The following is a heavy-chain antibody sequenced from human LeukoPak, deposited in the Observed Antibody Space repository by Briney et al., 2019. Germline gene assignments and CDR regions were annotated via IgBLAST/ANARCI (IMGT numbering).Heavy chain of an antibody. V-gene: IGHV1-69*04. CDR2: IIPFLGVQ. Sequence: SVKVSCKASGGTFSNYAFSWVRQAPGQGLEWMGRIIPFLGVQNYARKFQGRVTITADKSTSTASMELSSLRSEDTAVYYCARVDSGNSGATGWFDPWGQGTLVTVSS. J-gene: IGHJ5*02. CDR1: GGTFSNYA. D-gene: IGHD2-21*01. CDR3: ARVDSGNSGATGWFDP.